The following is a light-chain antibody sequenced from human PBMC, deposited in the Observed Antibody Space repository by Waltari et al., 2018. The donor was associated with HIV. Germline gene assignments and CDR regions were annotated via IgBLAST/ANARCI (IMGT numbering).Light chain of an antibody. CDR1: SSDIGLYNY. V-gene: IGLV2-8*01. CDR3: SSYAAMNNFYVL. Sequence: QSALTQPPSVSGSPGQSVTISSTGTSSDIGLYNYVSWYQQCPGKAPKLVIFEVTKRPSGVPDRFSGSKSGNTASLTVSGLQPEDEGDYYCSSYAAMNNFYVLFGGGTKLTVL. J-gene: IGLJ2*01. CDR2: EVT.